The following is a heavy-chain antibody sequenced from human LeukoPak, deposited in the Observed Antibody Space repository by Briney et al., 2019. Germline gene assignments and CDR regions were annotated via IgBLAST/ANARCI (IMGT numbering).Heavy chain of an antibody. V-gene: IGHV3-7*01. CDR1: GFTFSSYW. D-gene: IGHD6-13*01. Sequence: GGSLRLSCAASGFTFSSYWMSWVRQAPGKRLEWVANIKQDGSEKYYVDSVKGRFTISRDNAKNSLYLQMNSLRAEDTAVYYCARDFSQQLVPFDYWGQGTLVTVSS. J-gene: IGHJ4*02. CDR2: IKQDGSEK. CDR3: ARDFSQQLVPFDY.